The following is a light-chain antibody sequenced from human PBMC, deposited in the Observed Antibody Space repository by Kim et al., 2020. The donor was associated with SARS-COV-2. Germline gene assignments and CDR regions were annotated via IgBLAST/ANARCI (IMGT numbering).Light chain of an antibody. J-gene: IGLJ2*01. V-gene: IGLV3-1*01. CDR2: QDT. Sequence: SYELTQLPSVSVSPGQTASITCSGDKLGDRYTSWYQQRPGQSPLLVIFQDTQRPSGIPARFSGSNSGNTATLTISGTQAMDEADYYCQAWDTSTVVFGGGTQLTVL. CDR3: QAWDTSTVV. CDR1: KLGDRY.